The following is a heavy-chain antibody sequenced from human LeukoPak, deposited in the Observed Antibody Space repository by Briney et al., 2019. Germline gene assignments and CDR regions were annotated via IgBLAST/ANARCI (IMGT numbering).Heavy chain of an antibody. V-gene: IGHV4-34*01. J-gene: IGHJ4*02. D-gene: IGHD1-14*01. CDR3: ARRKGYFDY. Sequence: PSETLSLTCAVYGGSFSSYYWSWVRHPPGKGLEWSGEINHSGSTNYNPSLKSRVTLSVDPSKNQFSLRLSSVTAADPAVYYCARRKGYFDYWGQGTLVTVSS. CDR2: INHSGST. CDR1: GGSFSSYY.